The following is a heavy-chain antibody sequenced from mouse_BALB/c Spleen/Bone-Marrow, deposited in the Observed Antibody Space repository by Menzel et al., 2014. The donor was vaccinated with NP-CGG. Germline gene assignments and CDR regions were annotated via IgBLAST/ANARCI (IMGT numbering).Heavy chain of an antibody. CDR1: GYTFTSYV. CDR3: ASHDGYYVGWYFDV. CDR2: IIPYNHGT. J-gene: IGHJ1*01. Sequence: VHVKQSGPGLVKPGTSVKMSCKASGYTFTSYVMHWVKQKPGQGLEWIGYIIPYNHGTKYNEKFKGKATLTSDKSSSTAYMELSSLTSEDSAVYYCASHDGYYVGWYFDVWGAGTTVTVSS. V-gene: IGHV1-14*01. D-gene: IGHD2-3*01.